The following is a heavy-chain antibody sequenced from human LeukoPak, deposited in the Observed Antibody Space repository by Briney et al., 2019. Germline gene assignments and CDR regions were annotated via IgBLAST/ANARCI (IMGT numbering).Heavy chain of an antibody. CDR1: GGSISSGGYY. D-gene: IGHD2-2*01. J-gene: IGHJ3*02. CDR2: IYYSGST. Sequence: SETLSLTCTVSGGSISSGGYYWSWIRQHPGKGLEWTGYIYYSGSTYYNPSLKSRVTISVDTSKNQFSLKLSSVTAADTAVYYCARDTVVPAATCAFDIWGQGTMVTVSS. CDR3: ARDTVVPAATCAFDI. V-gene: IGHV4-31*03.